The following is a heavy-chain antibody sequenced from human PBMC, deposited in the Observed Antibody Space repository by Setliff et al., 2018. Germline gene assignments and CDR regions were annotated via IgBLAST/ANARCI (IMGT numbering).Heavy chain of an antibody. CDR1: GYSISSGYY. Sequence: SETLSLTCTVSGYSISSGYYWGWIRQPPGKGLEWIGSIYHSGSTNYNPSLKSRVTISVDTSKNQFSLKLSSVTAADTAVYYCARALGSSSFPFDYWGQGTLVTVSS. V-gene: IGHV4-38-2*02. D-gene: IGHD6-13*01. J-gene: IGHJ4*02. CDR3: ARALGSSSFPFDY. CDR2: IYHSGST.